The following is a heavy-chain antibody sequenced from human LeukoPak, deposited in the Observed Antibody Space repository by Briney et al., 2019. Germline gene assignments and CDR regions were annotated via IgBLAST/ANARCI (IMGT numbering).Heavy chain of an antibody. CDR1: GYTFPANY. Sequence: ASVKVSCKASGYTFPANYMHWVRQAPGQGLEWMGWINPNSGGSNCAQKFQGRVTMTRETSISTAYMELSRLSSDDTAVYYCARVQVSDDNWGFFDYWGQGTLVTVSS. J-gene: IGHJ4*02. V-gene: IGHV1-2*02. CDR2: INPNSGGS. CDR3: ARVQVSDDNWGFFDY. D-gene: IGHD1-1*01.